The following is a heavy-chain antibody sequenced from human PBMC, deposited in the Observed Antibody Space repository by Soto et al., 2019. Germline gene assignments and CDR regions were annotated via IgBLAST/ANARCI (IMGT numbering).Heavy chain of an antibody. V-gene: IGHV1-2*02. Sequence: ASVKVSCKTSGYTFTGHYIHWVRQAPGQGLEWMGWINPNSGDISYAEKFQGRVTMTRDTSISTAYMELSRLRSDDTAVSYSPRGYSYGSFDNWGQGTLVTVSS. CDR3: PRGYSYGSFDN. D-gene: IGHD5-18*01. J-gene: IGHJ4*02. CDR1: GYTFTGHY. CDR2: INPNSGDI.